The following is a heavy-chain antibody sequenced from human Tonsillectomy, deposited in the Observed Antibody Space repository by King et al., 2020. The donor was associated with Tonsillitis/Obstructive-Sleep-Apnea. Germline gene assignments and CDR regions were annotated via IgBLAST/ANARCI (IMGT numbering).Heavy chain of an antibody. D-gene: IGHD2-15*01. CDR1: GFTFSSYA. J-gene: IGHJ4*02. CDR2: ISGSGGST. CDR3: AKEGGYCSGGSCYTGFYFDY. Sequence: DVQLVESGGGLVQPGGSVRLSCAASGFTFSSYAMSWVRQAPGKGLEWVSGISGSGGSTYYADSVKGRFTISRDNSKNTLYLQMNSLRAEDTAVYYCAKEGGYCSGGSCYTGFYFDYWGQGTLVTVSS. V-gene: IGHV3-23*04.